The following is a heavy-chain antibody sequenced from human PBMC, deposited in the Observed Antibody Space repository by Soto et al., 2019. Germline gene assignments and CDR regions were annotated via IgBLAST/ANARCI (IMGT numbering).Heavy chain of an antibody. CDR1: GGSISSYY. J-gene: IGHJ4*02. CDR2: IYTSGST. Sequence: QVQLQESGPGLVKPSETLSLTCTVSGGSISSYYWSWIRQPAGKGLEWIGRIYTSGSTNYNPSLKSRVTMSVDTSKNQFSLKLSSVTAADTAVYYCERGPGLFNCGGDCRTLDYWGQGTLVTVSS. V-gene: IGHV4-4*07. CDR3: ERGPGLFNCGGDCRTLDY. D-gene: IGHD2-21*02.